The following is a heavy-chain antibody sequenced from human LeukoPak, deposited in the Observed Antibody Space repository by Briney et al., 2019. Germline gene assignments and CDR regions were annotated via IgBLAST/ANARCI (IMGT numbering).Heavy chain of an antibody. D-gene: IGHD5-18*01. V-gene: IGHV4-59*01. CDR2: IYYSGST. Sequence: SETLSLTCTVSGGSISNYYWSWIRQPPGKGLEWIGYIYYSGSTNYNPSLKSRVTISVDTSKNQFSLKLSSVTAADTAVYYCARSARRGYGYGYYYYYYMDVWGKGTTVTISS. J-gene: IGHJ6*03. CDR1: GGSISNYY. CDR3: ARSARRGYGYGYYYYYYMDV.